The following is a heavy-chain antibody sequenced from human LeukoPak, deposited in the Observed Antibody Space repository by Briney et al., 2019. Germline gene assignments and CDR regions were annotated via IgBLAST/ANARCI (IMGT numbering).Heavy chain of an antibody. CDR1: GVTLSNYA. CDR2: ISFDGTNK. V-gene: IGHV3-30*04. J-gene: IGHJ4*02. Sequence: GRSLRLSCTASGVTLSNYAMHWVRRPPGRGLEWVAVISFDGTNKYYGDSVKGRFSVSRDNSKNSLYLQMNSLRPDDTAIYYRATDSGDYEPIDSWGPGTLVTVSS. D-gene: IGHD4-17*01. CDR3: ATDSGDYEPIDS.